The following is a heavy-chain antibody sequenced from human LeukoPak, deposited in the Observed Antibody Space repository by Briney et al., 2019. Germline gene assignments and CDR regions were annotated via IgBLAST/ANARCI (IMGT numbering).Heavy chain of an antibody. Sequence: PRGSLRHSCAASGFTFSSYEMYRGRHAPGKGLERVSYISCCGSSIYYADYVTGRFTIPSDNAKNSLYLQMNSLRAEDAAVYYCPRGEPGNDYGDYFSYWGQGTLVTVSS. CDR3: PRGEPGNDYGDYFSY. J-gene: IGHJ4*02. D-gene: IGHD4-17*01. CDR1: GFTFSSYE. V-gene: IGHV3-48*03. CDR2: ISCCGSSI.